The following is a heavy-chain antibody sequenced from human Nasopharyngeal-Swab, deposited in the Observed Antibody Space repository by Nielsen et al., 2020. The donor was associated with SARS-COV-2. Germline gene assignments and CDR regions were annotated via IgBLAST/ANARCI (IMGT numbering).Heavy chain of an antibody. Sequence: GESLKISCAAPGFTFSSYAMHWVRQAPGKGLEWVAVISYDGSNKYYADSVKGRFTISRDNSKNTLYLQMNSLRAEDTAVYYCARDYYDSSGYSDYGMDVWGQGTTVTVSS. CDR2: ISYDGSNK. D-gene: IGHD3-22*01. V-gene: IGHV3-30-3*01. CDR1: GFTFSSYA. CDR3: ARDYYDSSGYSDYGMDV. J-gene: IGHJ6*02.